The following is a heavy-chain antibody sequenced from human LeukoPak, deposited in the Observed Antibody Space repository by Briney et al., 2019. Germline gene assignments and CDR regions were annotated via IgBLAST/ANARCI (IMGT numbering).Heavy chain of an antibody. CDR3: ARGYPPRASLSTVTTSDY. V-gene: IGHV3-21*01. J-gene: IGHJ4*02. D-gene: IGHD4-17*01. CDR1: GFTFSSYS. CDR2: ISSGSSYI. Sequence: PGGSLRLSCAASGFTFSSYSMNWVRQAPGKGLEWVSSISSGSSYIFYADSVKGRFTISRDNAKNSLYLQMNSLRAEDTAVYYCARGYPPRASLSTVTTSDYWGQGTLVTVSS.